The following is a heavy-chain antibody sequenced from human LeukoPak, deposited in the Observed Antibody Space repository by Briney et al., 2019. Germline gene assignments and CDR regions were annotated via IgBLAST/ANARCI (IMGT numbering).Heavy chain of an antibody. CDR1: GGTFSSYA. Sequence: SVKVSCKASGGTFSSYAISWVQQAPGQGLEWMGGIIPIFGTANYAQKFQGRVTITTDESTSTACMELSSLRSEDTAVYYCASWLYYDILTGYYSEDAFDIWGQGTMVTVSS. V-gene: IGHV1-69*05. CDR2: IIPIFGTA. CDR3: ASWLYYDILTGYYSEDAFDI. D-gene: IGHD3-9*01. J-gene: IGHJ3*02.